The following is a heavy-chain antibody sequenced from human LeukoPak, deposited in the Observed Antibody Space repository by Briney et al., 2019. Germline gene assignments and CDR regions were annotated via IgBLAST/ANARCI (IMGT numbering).Heavy chain of an antibody. CDR3: ARVRADYSFDY. CDR2: VFYSGST. V-gene: IGHV4-39*01. CDR1: SGSTSTTSYY. D-gene: IGHD3-3*01. Sequence: SETLSLTCTVSSGSTSTTSYYWVWIRPPPGKGLEWIGSVFYSGSTYYNPSLKSRVTISVDTSKNQFSLKLTSVTAADTAVYYCARVRADYSFDYWGQGTLVTVSS. J-gene: IGHJ4*02.